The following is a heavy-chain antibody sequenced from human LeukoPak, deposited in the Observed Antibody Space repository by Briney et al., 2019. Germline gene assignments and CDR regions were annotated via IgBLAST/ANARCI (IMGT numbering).Heavy chain of an antibody. CDR1: GFTFSSYG. CDR3: AKEAEDSSSWFQYFQH. J-gene: IGHJ1*01. V-gene: IGHV3-30*18. Sequence: TGGSLTLSCAASGFTFSSYGMLWVRQAPGKGLEWVAVISYDGSNKYYADSVKGRFTISRDNSKNTLYLQMNSLRAEDTAVYYCAKEAEDSSSWFQYFQHWGQGTLVTVSS. CDR2: ISYDGSNK. D-gene: IGHD6-13*01.